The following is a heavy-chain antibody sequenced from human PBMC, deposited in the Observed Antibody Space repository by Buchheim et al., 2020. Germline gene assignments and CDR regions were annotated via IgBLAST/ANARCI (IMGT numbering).Heavy chain of an antibody. CDR3: ASASSYYDILTGYYNSTFDY. D-gene: IGHD3-9*01. Sequence: QLQLQESGPGLVKPSETLSLTCTVSGGSISSSSYYWGWIRQPPGKGLEWIGSIYYSGSTYYNPSLKSRVTISVDTSKNQFSRQLSCLTAAGTAVYYCASASSYYDILTGYYNSTFDYWGQGTL. CDR1: GGSISSSSYY. V-gene: IGHV4-39*01. J-gene: IGHJ4*02. CDR2: IYYSGST.